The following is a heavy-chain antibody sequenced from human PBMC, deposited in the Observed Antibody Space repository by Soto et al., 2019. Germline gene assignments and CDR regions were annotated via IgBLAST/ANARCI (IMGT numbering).Heavy chain of an antibody. Sequence: QLQLQESGSGPVKPSQTLSLTCAVSSGSISSGGYSWSWIRQPPGKGLEWMGYIYHSGSTYYNPSLKSRVTISVDRSKNQFSLKLSSVTAADTAVYYCARAGVVGATALDYWVQGTLVTVSS. V-gene: IGHV4-30-2*01. CDR1: SGSISSGGYS. J-gene: IGHJ4*02. CDR2: IYHSGST. CDR3: ARAGVVGATALDY. D-gene: IGHD1-26*01.